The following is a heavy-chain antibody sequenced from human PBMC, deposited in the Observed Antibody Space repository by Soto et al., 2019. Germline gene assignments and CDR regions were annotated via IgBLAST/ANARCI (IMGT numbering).Heavy chain of an antibody. V-gene: IGHV4-38-2*02. D-gene: IGHD2-21*02. CDR1: GFAISRGYY. CDR3: AREKVGTTFFDT. Sequence: NPSETLSLTCSVSGFAISRGYYWSWVRQPPGKGLEWIGSIYPSVSSYHNPSLATRLGLSIDASKNQFTLNLTSVTAADTALYFCAREKVGTTFFDTWGQGIQVTVS. J-gene: IGHJ4*02. CDR2: IYPSVSS.